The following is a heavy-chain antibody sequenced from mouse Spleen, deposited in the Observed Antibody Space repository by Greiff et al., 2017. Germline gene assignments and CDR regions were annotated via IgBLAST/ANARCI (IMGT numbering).Heavy chain of an antibody. Sequence: EVQGVESGGGLVKLGGSLKLSCAASGFTFSSYAMSWVRQTPEKRLEWVATISSGGGNTYYPDSVKGRFTISRDNAKNTLYLQMSSLKSEDTAMYYCARQKVGNYFDYWGQGTTLTVSS. CDR1: GFTFSSYA. D-gene: IGHD1-1*02. CDR2: ISSGGGNT. J-gene: IGHJ2*01. CDR3: ARQKVGNYFDY. V-gene: IGHV5-9-3*01.